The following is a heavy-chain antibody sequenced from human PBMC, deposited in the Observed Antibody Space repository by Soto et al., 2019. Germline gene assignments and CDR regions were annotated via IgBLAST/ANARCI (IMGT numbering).Heavy chain of an antibody. V-gene: IGHV4-31*03. CDR1: GGSISSGGYY. CDR3: AATTYYYDSSGSRGWAFDI. J-gene: IGHJ3*02. CDR2: IDYSGST. Sequence: QVQLQESGPGLLKPSQTLSLTCTVSGGSISSGGYYWSWIRQHPGKGLEGIGYIDYSGSTYYNPSLKSRVTLSVDTSKNQFSLKLSSVTAADTAVYYCAATTYYYDSSGSRGWAFDIWGQGTMVTVSS. D-gene: IGHD3-22*01.